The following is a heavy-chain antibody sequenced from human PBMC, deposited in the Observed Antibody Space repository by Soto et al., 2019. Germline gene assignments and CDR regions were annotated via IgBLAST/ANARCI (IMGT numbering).Heavy chain of an antibody. V-gene: IGHV3-30-3*01. CDR1: GFTFSSYA. CDR2: PSYDGGNK. D-gene: IGHD3-16*01. Sequence: QVQLVESGGGVVQPGRSLRLSCAASGFTFSSYAMHWVRQAPGKGLEWVAGPSYDGGNKYYADSVKGRFTISRDNSKNTLSLQMNSLRAEDTAVYYCAREAGGDRFDYWGQGTLVTVSS. J-gene: IGHJ4*02. CDR3: AREAGGDRFDY.